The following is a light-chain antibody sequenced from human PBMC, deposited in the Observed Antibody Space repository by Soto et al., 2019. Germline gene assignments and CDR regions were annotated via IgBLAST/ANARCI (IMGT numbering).Light chain of an antibody. CDR2: DAS. CDR1: QSVSSY. V-gene: IGKV3-11*01. CDR3: QQRSNWPPRIT. J-gene: IGKJ5*01. Sequence: EIVLTQSPATLSLSPGERATLSCRASQSVSSYLAWYQQKPGQAPRLLIYDASNMATGIPARFSGSGSGTDFTLTISTLEPEDFAVYYCQQRSNWPPRITFGQGPRLEIK.